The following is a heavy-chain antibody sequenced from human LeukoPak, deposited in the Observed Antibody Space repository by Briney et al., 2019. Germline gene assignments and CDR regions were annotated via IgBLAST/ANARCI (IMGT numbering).Heavy chain of an antibody. CDR3: ARTKGNTYVDTAMVIDY. CDR2: ISSSGSTI. J-gene: IGHJ4*02. Sequence: GGSLRLSCAASGFTFSDYYMSWIRQAPGKGVEWVSYISSSGSTIYYADSVKGRFTISRDNAKNSLYLQMNSLRAEDTAVYYCARTKGNTYVDTAMVIDYWGQGTLVTVSS. V-gene: IGHV3-11*01. D-gene: IGHD5-18*01. CDR1: GFTFSDYY.